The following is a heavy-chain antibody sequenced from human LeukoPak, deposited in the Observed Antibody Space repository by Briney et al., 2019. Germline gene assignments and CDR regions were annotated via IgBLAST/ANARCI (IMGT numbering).Heavy chain of an antibody. CDR1: GFTFSSYE. D-gene: IGHD2-2*01. CDR2: ISSSGSTI. V-gene: IGHV3-48*03. J-gene: IGHJ4*02. Sequence: GGSLRLSCAASGFTFSSYEMNWVRQAPGKGLEWVSYISSSGSTIYYADSVKGRFTISRDNAKNSLYLQMNSLRAEDTAVYYCARVISSTSRVVDYWGQGTLVTVSS. CDR3: ARVISSTSRVVDY.